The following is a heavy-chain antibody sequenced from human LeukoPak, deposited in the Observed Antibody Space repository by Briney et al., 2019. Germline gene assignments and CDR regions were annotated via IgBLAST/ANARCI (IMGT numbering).Heavy chain of an antibody. J-gene: IGHJ4*02. D-gene: IGHD3-22*01. CDR2: IKSKTDGGTT. Sequence: GGSLRLSCAASGFTFSSYAMSWVRQAPGKGLEWVGRIKSKTDGGTTDYAAPVKGRFTISRDDSKNTLYLQMNSLKTEDTAVYYCNTILGDYYDSSGYYLGPDYWGQGTLVTVSS. V-gene: IGHV3-15*01. CDR1: GFTFSSYA. CDR3: NTILGDYYDSSGYYLGPDY.